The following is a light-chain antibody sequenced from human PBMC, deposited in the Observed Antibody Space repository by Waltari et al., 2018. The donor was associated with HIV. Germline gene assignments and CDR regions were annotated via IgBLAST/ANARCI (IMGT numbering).Light chain of an antibody. V-gene: IGLV1-40*01. Sequence: QSVLTQPPSVSGAPGPRVTISCTGSSSNIGAGYDVPRYPLLPGTAPKLLIYANINRPSGVPDRFSGSKSGSSASLAITGLQAEDEAHYYCQSFDSSLTTSGVIFGGGTKLTVL. CDR2: ANI. CDR1: SSNIGAGYD. J-gene: IGLJ2*01. CDR3: QSFDSSLTTSGVI.